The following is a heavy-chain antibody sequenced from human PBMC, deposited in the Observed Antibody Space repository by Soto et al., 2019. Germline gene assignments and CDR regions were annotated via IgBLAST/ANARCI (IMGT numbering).Heavy chain of an antibody. J-gene: IGHJ3*02. V-gene: IGHV3-7*05. CDR3: ATHPSTFDI. D-gene: IGHD6-6*01. CDR1: GFTFSSYS. Sequence: GGSLRLSCAASGFTFSSYSMSWVRQAPGKGLEWVANIKQDGSEKYYVDSVKGRFTISRDNAKNSLYLQMNSLRAEDTAVYYCATHPSTFDIWGQGTMVTVSS. CDR2: IKQDGSEK.